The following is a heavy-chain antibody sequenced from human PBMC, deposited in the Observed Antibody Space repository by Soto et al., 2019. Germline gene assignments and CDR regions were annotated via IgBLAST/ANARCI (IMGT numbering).Heavy chain of an antibody. J-gene: IGHJ5*02. V-gene: IGHV4-59*01. CDR1: GGSISSYY. CDR2: IYYSGST. Sequence: PSETLSLTCTVSGGSISSYYWSWIRQPPGKGLEWIGYIYYSGSTNYNPSLKSRVTISVDTSKNQFSLKLSSVTAADTAVYYCARGGYCSGGSCRPNWFDPWGQGTLVTV. D-gene: IGHD2-15*01. CDR3: ARGGYCSGGSCRPNWFDP.